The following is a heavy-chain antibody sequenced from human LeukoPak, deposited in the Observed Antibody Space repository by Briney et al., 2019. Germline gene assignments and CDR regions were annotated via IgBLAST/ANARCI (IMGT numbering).Heavy chain of an antibody. CDR3: ASDSPPNDSSGYHY. CDR1: GFTVSRNY. V-gene: IGHV3-53*04. CDR2: IYSGGST. D-gene: IGHD3-22*01. Sequence: GGSLRLSCAVSGFTVSRNYMSWVRQAPGKGVEWVSVIYSGGSTYYPDSVKGRVTISRHNSKNTLYLQMNSLRAEDTAVYYCASDSPPNDSSGYHYWGQGTLVTVSS. J-gene: IGHJ4*02.